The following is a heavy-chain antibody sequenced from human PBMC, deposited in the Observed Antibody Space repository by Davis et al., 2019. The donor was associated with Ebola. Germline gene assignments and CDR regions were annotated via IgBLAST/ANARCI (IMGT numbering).Heavy chain of an antibody. CDR2: IGSSSNGR. CDR3: AKDGVAAASDS. D-gene: IGHD2-2*01. V-gene: IGHV3-21*04. CDR1: GFTSGCCA. J-gene: IGHJ4*02. Sequence: GESLKISCTASGFTSGCCAMNWVRQAPGKGLEWVSGIGSSSNGRHYADSVKGRFTISRDTAKNSLFLQMNSLRPEDTAVYYCAKDGVAAASDSWGQGTLVTVSS.